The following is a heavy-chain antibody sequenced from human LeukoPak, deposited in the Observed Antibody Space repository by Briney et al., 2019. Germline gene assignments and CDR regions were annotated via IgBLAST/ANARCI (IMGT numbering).Heavy chain of an antibody. Sequence: GGSLRLSCAASGFTFSNYWMSWVRQAPGKGLEWVANLKQDGSEKYYVDSVKGRFTISRDNAKNSLYLQMNSLRAEDTAVYYCAREYIAVAVDYYGMDVWGKGTTVTVSS. CDR2: LKQDGSEK. CDR1: GFTFSNYW. J-gene: IGHJ6*04. CDR3: AREYIAVAVDYYGMDV. D-gene: IGHD6-19*01. V-gene: IGHV3-7*03.